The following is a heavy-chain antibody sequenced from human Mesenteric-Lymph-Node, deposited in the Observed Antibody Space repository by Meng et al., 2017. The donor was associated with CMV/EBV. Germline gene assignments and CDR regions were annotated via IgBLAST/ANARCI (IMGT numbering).Heavy chain of an antibody. Sequence: SETLSLTCTVSGGSASSGSYYWSWIRQPPGKGLEWIGYIYYSGSTNYNPSLKSRVTISVDTSKNQFSLKLSSVTAADTAVYYCARLRYFDSRAFDYWGQGTLVTVSS. V-gene: IGHV4-61*01. J-gene: IGHJ4*02. CDR2: IYYSGST. CDR3: ARLRYFDSRAFDY. CDR1: GGSASSGSYY. D-gene: IGHD3-9*01.